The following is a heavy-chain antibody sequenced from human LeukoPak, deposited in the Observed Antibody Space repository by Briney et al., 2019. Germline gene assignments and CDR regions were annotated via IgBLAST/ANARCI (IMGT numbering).Heavy chain of an antibody. Sequence: GGSLRLSCAASGFTFSSYAMSWVRQAPGKGLEWVSAISGSGGSTYYADSVKGRFTISRDNSKNTPYLQMNSLRAEDTAVYYCAKVGLAARRVYDYWGQGTLVTVSS. J-gene: IGHJ4*02. CDR1: GFTFSSYA. V-gene: IGHV3-23*01. CDR3: AKVGLAARRVYDY. D-gene: IGHD6-6*01. CDR2: ISGSGGST.